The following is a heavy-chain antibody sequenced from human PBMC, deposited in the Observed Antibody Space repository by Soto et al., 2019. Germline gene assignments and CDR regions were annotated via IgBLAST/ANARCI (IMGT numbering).Heavy chain of an antibody. CDR3: ARFLYVSGSYYTDY. J-gene: IGHJ4*02. Sequence: TLSLTCTVSGGSISSGGYYWSWIRQHPGKGLEWIGYIYYSGSTFYSPSLKSRVTISVDTSKTQFSLKLSSVTAADTAVYYCARFLYVSGSYYTDYWGQGTQVTVSS. CDR2: IYYSGST. V-gene: IGHV4-31*03. D-gene: IGHD3-10*01. CDR1: GGSISSGGYY.